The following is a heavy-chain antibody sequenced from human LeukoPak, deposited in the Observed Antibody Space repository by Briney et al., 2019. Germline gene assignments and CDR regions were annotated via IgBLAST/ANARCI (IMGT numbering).Heavy chain of an antibody. CDR3: AKDPKYQLASGYHWFDP. V-gene: IGHV3-23*01. CDR1: AFTFTTYA. D-gene: IGHD2-2*01. CDR2: ISVSGGST. J-gene: IGHJ5*02. Sequence: RGSLRLSCAASAFTFTTYAMTWVRQAPGKGLEWVSDISVSGGSTDYADSAKGRFTISRDNSKNTLYLQMTSLTADDTAVYYCAKDPKYQLASGYHWFDPWGQGTLVTVSS.